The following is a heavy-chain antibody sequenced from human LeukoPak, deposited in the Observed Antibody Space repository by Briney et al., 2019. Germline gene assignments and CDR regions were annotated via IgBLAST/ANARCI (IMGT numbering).Heavy chain of an antibody. CDR2: IKHDGSEI. J-gene: IGHJ6*02. Sequence: GGSLRLSCAASGFTFSNYWMGWVRQAPGKGLEWVANIKHDGSEIYYVDFVKGRFTISRDTAKDSLYLKMNSLSAEDTAVYYCARRDHGITMVRGVTYYYYNGMDVWGQGTTVTVSS. V-gene: IGHV3-7*01. D-gene: IGHD3-10*01. CDR3: ARRDHGITMVRGVTYYYYNGMDV. CDR1: GFTFSNYW.